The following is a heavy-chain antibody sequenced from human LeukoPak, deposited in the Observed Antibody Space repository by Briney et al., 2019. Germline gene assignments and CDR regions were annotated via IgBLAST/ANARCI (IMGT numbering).Heavy chain of an antibody. V-gene: IGHV3-23*01. CDR1: GFTFSNYA. J-gene: IGHJ4*02. CDR2: VSDSAGST. D-gene: IGHD3-9*01. Sequence: PGGSLRLSCAASGFTFSNYAMSWVRQAPGKGLEWVSTVSDSAGSTYYADSVKGRFTISRDNSKNTLYLQMNSLRTEDTAVYYCAKWGDYDVLTGYYVSDYWGQGTLVTVSS. CDR3: AKWGDYDVLTGYYVSDY.